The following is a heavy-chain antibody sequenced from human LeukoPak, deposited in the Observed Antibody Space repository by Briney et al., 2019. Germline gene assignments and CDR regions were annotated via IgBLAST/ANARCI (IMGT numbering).Heavy chain of an antibody. V-gene: IGHV3-21*01. CDR1: GFTFSSYS. D-gene: IGHD3-3*02. CDR2: ISSSSSYI. CDR3: ASGTVNGFSRAYFDY. J-gene: IGHJ4*02. Sequence: AGGSLRLSCAASGFTFSSYSMNWVRQAQGKGLEWVSSISSSSSYIYYADSVKGRFTISRDNAKNSLYLQMNSLRAEDTAVYYCASGTVNGFSRAYFDYWGQGTLVTVSS.